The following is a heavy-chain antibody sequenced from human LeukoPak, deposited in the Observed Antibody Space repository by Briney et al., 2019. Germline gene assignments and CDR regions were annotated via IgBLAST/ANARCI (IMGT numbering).Heavy chain of an antibody. CDR2: IIPILGIA. CDR1: GGTSSSYA. D-gene: IGHD3-9*01. Sequence: GASVKVSCKASGGTSSSYAISWVRQAPGQGLEWMGRIIPILGIANYAQKFQGRVTITADKSTSTAYMELSSLRSEDTAVYYCAAGILTGMRLGVYDGMDVWGQGTTVTVSS. J-gene: IGHJ6*02. CDR3: AAGILTGMRLGVYDGMDV. V-gene: IGHV1-69*04.